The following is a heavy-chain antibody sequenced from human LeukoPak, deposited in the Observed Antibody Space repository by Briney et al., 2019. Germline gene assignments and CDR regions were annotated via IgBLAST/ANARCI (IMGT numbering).Heavy chain of an antibody. J-gene: IGHJ4*02. V-gene: IGHV3-43D*03. CDR2: ISWDGATT. Sequence: GGSLRLSCAASGFTFSSYSMNWVRQAPGKGLEWVSLISWDGATTSYGDSVKGRFTISRDNSKNSLNLQMTSLRVEDTALYYCARDRASRGYSSGLFDYWAQGTLVTVSS. CDR3: ARDRASRGYSSGLFDY. CDR1: GFTFSSYS. D-gene: IGHD5-18*01.